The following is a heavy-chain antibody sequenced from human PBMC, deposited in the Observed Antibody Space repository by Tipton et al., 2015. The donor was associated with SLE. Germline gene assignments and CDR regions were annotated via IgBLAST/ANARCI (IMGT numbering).Heavy chain of an antibody. D-gene: IGHD6-6*01. Sequence: TLSLTCTVSGGSINDHYWTWIRQPPGKGLEWIGSIHQSGRNYYNPSLQSRVTISVDTSKNQFSLKLSSVTAADTAVYYCARDHSSSPAYFQHWGQGTLVTVSS. CDR1: GGSINDHY. CDR3: ARDHSSSPAYFQH. V-gene: IGHV4-59*11. J-gene: IGHJ1*01. CDR2: IHQSGRN.